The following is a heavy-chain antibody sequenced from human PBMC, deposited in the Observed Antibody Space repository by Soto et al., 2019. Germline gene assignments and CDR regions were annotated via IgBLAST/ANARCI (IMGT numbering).Heavy chain of an antibody. V-gene: IGHV3-7*01. CDR3: ARGGRVAELYYYMDV. D-gene: IGHD6-19*01. CDR1: GFTFSSYG. J-gene: IGHJ6*03. Sequence: PGGSLRLSCAASGFTFSSYGMSWVRQAPGKGLEWVANIKQDGSEKYYVDSVKGRFTISRDNAKNSLYLQMNSLRAEDTAVYYCARGGRVAELYYYMDVWGKGTTVTVSS. CDR2: IKQDGSEK.